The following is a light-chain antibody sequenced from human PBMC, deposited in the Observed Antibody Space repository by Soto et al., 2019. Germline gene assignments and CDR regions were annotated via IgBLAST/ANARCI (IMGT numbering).Light chain of an antibody. CDR3: QQYNSYSWT. Sequence: DIQMTQSPSTLSASVGDRVTITCRASQSISSWLAWYQQKPEKAPKVLIYKASSLESGVPSRFSGSGSGTAFTLTISSLQPDDFANYYCQQYNSYSWTVGQGTKVEIK. V-gene: IGKV1-5*03. CDR1: QSISSW. J-gene: IGKJ1*01. CDR2: KAS.